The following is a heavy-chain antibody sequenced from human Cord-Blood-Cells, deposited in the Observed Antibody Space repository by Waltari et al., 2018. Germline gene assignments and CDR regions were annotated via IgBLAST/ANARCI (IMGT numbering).Heavy chain of an antibody. J-gene: IGHJ4*02. D-gene: IGHD3-3*01. Sequence: QVQLVQYGAEVKKPGASVKVSCKASGYTFTSYAMHWVRQTPGQRLEWMGWINDGNCNTKYSQKFQCRVTITSDTSVSTAYMELSSLRSEDTAVYYCARALIGVVIIDYWGQVTLVTVSS. CDR3: ARALIGVVIIDY. CDR2: INDGNCNT. CDR1: GYTFTSYA. V-gene: IGHV1-3*01.